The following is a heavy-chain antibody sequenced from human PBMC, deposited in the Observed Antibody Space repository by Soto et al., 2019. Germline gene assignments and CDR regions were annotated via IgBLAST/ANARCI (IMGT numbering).Heavy chain of an antibody. CDR2: IWYDGSNK. CDR3: ARDRAITMVRGVIVIDAFDI. J-gene: IGHJ3*02. V-gene: IGHV3-33*01. D-gene: IGHD3-10*01. CDR1: GFTYSSYG. Sequence: HPGGSLRLSCAASGFTYSSYGMHWVRQAPGKGLEWVAVIWYDGSNKYYADSVKGRFTISRDNSKNTLYLQMNSLRAEDTAVYYCARDRAITMVRGVIVIDAFDIWGQGTMVTV.